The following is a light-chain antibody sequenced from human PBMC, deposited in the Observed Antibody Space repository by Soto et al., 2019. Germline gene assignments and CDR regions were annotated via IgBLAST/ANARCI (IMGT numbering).Light chain of an antibody. Sequence: DIQMTQSPSSLSASVGDRVTIACRASQSIVSYLSWYQQKPGKAPKLLIYAASSLQSGVPSRFSGRGSGTDYTLTISSLQPEDLANYYCQQSYSTPPWTFGQGTKVEIK. J-gene: IGKJ1*01. CDR2: AAS. V-gene: IGKV1-39*01. CDR1: QSIVSY. CDR3: QQSYSTPPWT.